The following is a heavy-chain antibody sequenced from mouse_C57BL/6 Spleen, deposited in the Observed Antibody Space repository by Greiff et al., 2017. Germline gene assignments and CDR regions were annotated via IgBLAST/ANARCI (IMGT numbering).Heavy chain of an antibody. J-gene: IGHJ1*03. Sequence: VQLQQSGAELARPGASVKMSCKASGYTFTSYTMHWVKQRPGQGLEWIGNINPSSGYTKYNQKFKDKATLTADKSSSTAYMQLSSLTSEDSAVYSCAGNGYGFDVWGTGTTVTVSS. CDR1: GYTFTSYT. CDR2: INPSSGYT. D-gene: IGHD1-2*01. CDR3: AGNGYGFDV. V-gene: IGHV1-4*01.